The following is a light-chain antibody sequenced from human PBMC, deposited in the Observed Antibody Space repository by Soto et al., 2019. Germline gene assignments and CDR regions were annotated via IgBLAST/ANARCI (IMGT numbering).Light chain of an antibody. CDR3: QTWGTGIWV. V-gene: IGLV4-69*01. J-gene: IGLJ3*02. CDR1: SGHSSYA. CDR2: INSDGSH. Sequence: QLVLTQSPSASASLGASVKLTCTLSSGHSSYAIAWHQQKPEKGPRYLMKINSDGSHSKGDGIPDRFSGSSSGAERYLTISSLQSEDEADYYCQTWGTGIWVFGGGTKVTVL.